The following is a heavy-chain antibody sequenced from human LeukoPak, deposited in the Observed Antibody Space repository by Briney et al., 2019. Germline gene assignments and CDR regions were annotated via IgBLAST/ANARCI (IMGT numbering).Heavy chain of an antibody. CDR1: GGSISSGSYY. J-gene: IGHJ4*02. CDR3: ARGRYCSSTSCYYFDY. D-gene: IGHD2-2*01. CDR2: IYTSGST. V-gene: IGHV4-61*02. Sequence: SETLSLTCTVSGGSISSGSYYWSWIRQPAGKGLEWIGRIYTSGSTNYNPSLKSRVTISVDTSKNQFSLKLSSVTAADTAVYYCARGRYCSSTSCYYFDYWGQGNLVTVSS.